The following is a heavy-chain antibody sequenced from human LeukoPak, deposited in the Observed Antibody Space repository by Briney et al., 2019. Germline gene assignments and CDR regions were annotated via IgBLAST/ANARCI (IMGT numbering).Heavy chain of an antibody. V-gene: IGHV4-30-4*07. Sequence: SETLSLTCAVSGGSISSGGYSWSWIRQPPGKGLEWIGYIYYSGSTYYNPSLKSRFTISVDTSKNQFSLKLSSVTAADTAVYYCARTPGSYYYYYMDVWGKGTTVTVSS. CDR1: GGSISSGGYS. CDR3: ARTPGSYYYYYMDV. CDR2: IYYSGST. D-gene: IGHD3-10*01. J-gene: IGHJ6*03.